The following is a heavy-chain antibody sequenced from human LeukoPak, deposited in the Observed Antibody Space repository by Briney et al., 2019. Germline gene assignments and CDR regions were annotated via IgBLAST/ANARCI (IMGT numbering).Heavy chain of an antibody. CDR3: AKDLGLYYYDSSGYYQGGFDY. D-gene: IGHD3-22*01. CDR1: GFTFSSYA. CDR2: ISSSGGST. J-gene: IGHJ4*02. Sequence: GGSLRLSCAASGFTFSSYAMSWVRQAPGKGLEWVSAISSSGGSTYYADSVKGRFTISRDNSKNTLYLQMNSLRAEDTAVYYCAKDLGLYYYDSSGYYQGGFDYWGQGTLVTVSS. V-gene: IGHV3-23*01.